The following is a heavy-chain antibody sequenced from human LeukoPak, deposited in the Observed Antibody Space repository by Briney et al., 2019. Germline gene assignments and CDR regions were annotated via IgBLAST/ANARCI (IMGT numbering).Heavy chain of an antibody. Sequence: VASVKVSCKASGYTFTSYGISWVRQAPGQGLEWMGWISAYNGNTNYAQKLQGRVTMTTDTSTSTAYMELRSLRSDDTAVYYCARGPCSTSCYIYSTIPNLPPDYYYYMDVWGKGTTVTVSS. CDR3: ARGPCSTSCYIYSTIPNLPPDYYYYMDV. V-gene: IGHV1-18*01. J-gene: IGHJ6*03. CDR1: GYTFTSYG. CDR2: ISAYNGNT. D-gene: IGHD2-2*02.